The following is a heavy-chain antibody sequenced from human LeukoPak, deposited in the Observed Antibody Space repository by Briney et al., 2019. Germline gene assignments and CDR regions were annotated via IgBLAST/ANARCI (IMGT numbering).Heavy chain of an antibody. CDR3: ARDSSRYCSSTSCPFDP. CDR1: GGSISSYY. J-gene: IGHJ5*02. CDR2: IYYSGST. Sequence: PSETLSLTCTVSGGSISSYYWSWIRQPPGKGLEWIGYIYYSGSTNYNPSLKSRVTISVDTSKNQFSLKLSSVTAADTAVYYCARDSSRYCSSTSCPFDPWGQGTLVTVSS. V-gene: IGHV4-59*01. D-gene: IGHD2-2*01.